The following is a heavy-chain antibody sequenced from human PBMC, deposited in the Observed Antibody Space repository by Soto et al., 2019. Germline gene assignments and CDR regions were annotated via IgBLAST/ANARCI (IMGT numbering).Heavy chain of an antibody. CDR1: GGSISSSSYY. CDR2: IYYSGST. Sequence: SETLSLTCTVSGGSISSSSYYWGWIRQPPGKGLEWIGSIYYSGSTYYNPSLKSRVTISVDTSKNQFSLKLSSVTAADTAVYYCARGYYDFWSGYPAPPDTFEYWGQGTQVTVSS. V-gene: IGHV4-39*01. D-gene: IGHD3-3*01. CDR3: ARGYYDFWSGYPAPPDTFEY. J-gene: IGHJ4*02.